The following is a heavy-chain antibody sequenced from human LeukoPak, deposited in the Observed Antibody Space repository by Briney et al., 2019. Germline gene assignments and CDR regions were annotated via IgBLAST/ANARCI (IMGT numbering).Heavy chain of an antibody. CDR3: ARVYSGSWYFDL. CDR1: GFTFSSYE. D-gene: IGHD5-12*01. J-gene: IGHJ2*01. CDR2: ISRSGRTI. Sequence: GSLGLSCAASGFTFSSYEMNWVRQAPGKGLEWVSYISRSGRTIYDADSVKGRFTISRGNAKNSLYLQMNSLRAEDTAVYYCARVYSGSWYFDLWGRGTVVTVSS. V-gene: IGHV3-48*03.